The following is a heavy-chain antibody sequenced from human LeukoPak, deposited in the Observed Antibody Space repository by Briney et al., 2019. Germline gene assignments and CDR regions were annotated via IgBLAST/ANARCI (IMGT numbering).Heavy chain of an antibody. D-gene: IGHD3-9*01. V-gene: IGHV4-59*01. CDR1: GVSISSYY. CDR3: ARVRYFDWSLDY. J-gene: IGHJ4*02. Sequence: PSETLSLTCTVSGVSISSYYWSWIRQPPGRGLEWIGYIYYSGSTNYNPSLKSRVTISVDTSKNQFSLKLSSVTAADTAVYYCARVRYFDWSLDYWGQGTLVTVSS. CDR2: IYYSGST.